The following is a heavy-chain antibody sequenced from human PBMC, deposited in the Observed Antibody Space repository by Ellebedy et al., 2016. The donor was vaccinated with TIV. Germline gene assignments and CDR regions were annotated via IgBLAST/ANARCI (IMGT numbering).Heavy chain of an antibody. Sequence: GESLKISXAASGFTFSSYWMSWVRQAPGKGLEWVANIKQDGSEKYYVDSVKGRFTISRDNAKNSLYLQMNSLRAEDTAVYYCARDGRVVAVAEIDYWGQGTLVTVSS. J-gene: IGHJ4*02. CDR1: GFTFSSYW. V-gene: IGHV3-7*01. CDR2: IKQDGSEK. CDR3: ARDGRVVAVAEIDY. D-gene: IGHD6-19*01.